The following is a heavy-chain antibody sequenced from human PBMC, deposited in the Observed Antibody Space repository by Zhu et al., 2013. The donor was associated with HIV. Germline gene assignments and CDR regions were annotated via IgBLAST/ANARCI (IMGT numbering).Heavy chain of an antibody. J-gene: IGHJ6*02. D-gene: IGHD6-19*01. CDR2: LNSNSGAT. CDR1: GHTFTTYG. Sequence: QVQLVQSGAEMKKPGASVKVSCKASGHTFTTYGITWVRQAPGQGLEWMGWLNSNSGATHFAQKFQGRVTLTRDMAISTVYMELSSLRSDDTAVYYCAPGRGQWPLYYAMDVWGQGATVTVSS. CDR3: APGRGQWPLYYAMDV. V-gene: IGHV1-2*02.